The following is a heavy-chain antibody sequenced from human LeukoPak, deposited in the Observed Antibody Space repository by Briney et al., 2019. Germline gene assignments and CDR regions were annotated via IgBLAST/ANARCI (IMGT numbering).Heavy chain of an antibody. CDR1: GFTFSSYA. Sequence: GRSLRLSCAASGFTFSSYAMHWVRQAPGKGLEWVAGISYDGSNKYYADSVKGRFTISRDNSKNTLYLQMNSLRAEDTAVYYCARATYYYDSSGYYYTYYFDHWGQGTLVTVSS. CDR2: ISYDGSNK. CDR3: ARATYYYDSSGYYYTYYFDH. D-gene: IGHD3-22*01. V-gene: IGHV3-30-3*01. J-gene: IGHJ4*02.